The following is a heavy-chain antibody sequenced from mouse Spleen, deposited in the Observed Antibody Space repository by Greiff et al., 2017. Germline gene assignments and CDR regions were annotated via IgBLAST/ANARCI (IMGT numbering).Heavy chain of an antibody. J-gene: IGHJ4*01. Sequence: VQLKESGGGLVKPGGSLKLSCAASGFTFSSYAMSWVRQTPEKRLEWVATISSGSSTIYYADTVKGRFTISRDNPKNTLFLQMTSLRSEDTAMYYCARDRRMRPMDYWGQGTSVTVSS. CDR2: ISSGSSTI. V-gene: IGHV5-9-3*01. CDR1: GFTFSSYA. CDR3: ARDRRMRPMDY.